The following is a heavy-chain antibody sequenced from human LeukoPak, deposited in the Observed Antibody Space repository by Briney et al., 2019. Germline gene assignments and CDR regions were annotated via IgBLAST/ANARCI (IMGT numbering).Heavy chain of an antibody. Sequence: GGSLRLSCAASGFTFSNAWMSWVRQAPGKGLEWVGRIKSKTDGGTTDYAAPVKGRFTISGDDSKNTLYLQMNSLKTEDTAVYYCTTDREVTPDFDYWGQGTLVTVSS. CDR2: IKSKTDGGTT. J-gene: IGHJ4*02. V-gene: IGHV3-15*01. CDR1: GFTFSNAW. D-gene: IGHD2-21*02. CDR3: TTDREVTPDFDY.